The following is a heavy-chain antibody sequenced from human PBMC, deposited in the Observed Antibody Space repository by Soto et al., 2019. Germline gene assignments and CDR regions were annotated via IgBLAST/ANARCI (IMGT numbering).Heavy chain of an antibody. CDR3: AKALYSGYAIAVFDY. D-gene: IGHD5-12*01. Sequence: VQLVESGGGVVQPGGSLRLSCAASGFNFSSYALHWVRRTPGKGLEWVSLITFDGGSKFYTDSVKGRFAISRDNSKNTLYLQINNLRPEDTAVYYCAKALYSGYAIAVFDYWGQGTRVAVSS. V-gene: IGHV3-30*18. CDR1: GFNFSSYA. CDR2: ITFDGGSK. J-gene: IGHJ4*02.